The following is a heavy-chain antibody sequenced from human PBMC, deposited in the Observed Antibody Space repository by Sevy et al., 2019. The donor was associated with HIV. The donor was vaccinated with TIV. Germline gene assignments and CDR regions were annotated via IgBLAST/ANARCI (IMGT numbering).Heavy chain of an antibody. V-gene: IGHV3-53*01. CDR3: AGVRGVYYDISHDAFDI. Sequence: GGSLRLSCAASGFTVSSNYMSWVRQAPGKGLEWVSVIYSGGSTYYADSVKGRFTISRDNSKNTLYLQMNSLRAEDTAVYYCAGVRGVYYDISHDAFDIWGQGTMVTVSS. J-gene: IGHJ3*02. CDR1: GFTVSSNY. CDR2: IYSGGST. D-gene: IGHD3-9*01.